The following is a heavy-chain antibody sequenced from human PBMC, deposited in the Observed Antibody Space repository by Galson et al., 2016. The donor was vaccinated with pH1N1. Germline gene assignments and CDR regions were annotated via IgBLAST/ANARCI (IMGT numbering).Heavy chain of an antibody. CDR3: ARSYNVYINVDY. V-gene: IGHV2-70*01. Sequence: PALVKPTQTLTLTCTVSGFSLSTTGMCVSWIRQPPGKALEWLALIDWDDDKYYSTSLKTRLTPSKDASKKQGVLTVTNMDPVDTATYFCARSYNVYINVDYWGQGTPVTVSS. CDR1: GFSLSTTGMC. D-gene: IGHD5-24*01. J-gene: IGHJ4*02. CDR2: IDWDDDK.